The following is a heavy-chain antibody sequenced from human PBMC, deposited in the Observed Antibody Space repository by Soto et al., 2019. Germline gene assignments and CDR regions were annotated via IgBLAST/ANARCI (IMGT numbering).Heavy chain of an antibody. CDR2: ISAYNGNT. D-gene: IGHD3-3*01. J-gene: IGHJ6*02. CDR1: GYTFTSYG. V-gene: IGHV1-18*01. Sequence: ASVKVSCKASGYTFTSYGISWVRQAPGQGLEWMGWISAYNGNTNYAQKLQGRVTMTTDTSTSTAYMELRSLRSDDTAVYYCARDLITIFRVVITPYYYYAMDVWGQGTRVTVSS. CDR3: ARDLITIFRVVITPYYYYAMDV.